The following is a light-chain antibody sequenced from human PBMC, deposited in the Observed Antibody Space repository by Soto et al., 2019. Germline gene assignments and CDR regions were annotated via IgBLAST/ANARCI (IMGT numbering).Light chain of an antibody. Sequence: QSVLTQPPSASGTPGQRVTISCSGSSSNVGGNPVNWYQHVPTTAPTLLVYTNTQRPSGVPDRFSSSKSGSSASLAISGLQSEDEADYYYASCNDSLNGPVFGTGTKVTVL. CDR3: ASCNDSLNGPV. CDR2: TNT. V-gene: IGLV1-44*01. J-gene: IGLJ1*01. CDR1: SSNVGGNP.